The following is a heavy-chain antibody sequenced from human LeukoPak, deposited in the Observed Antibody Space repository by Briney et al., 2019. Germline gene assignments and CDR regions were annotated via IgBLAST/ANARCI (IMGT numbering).Heavy chain of an antibody. Sequence: SETLSLTCAVYGGSFSGYYWSWIRQPPGKGLERIGEINHSGSTNYNPSLKSRVTISVDTSKNQFSLKLSSVTAADTAVYYCARHVVVVAATPRWFDPWGQGTLVTVSS. V-gene: IGHV4-34*01. J-gene: IGHJ5*02. CDR1: GGSFSGYY. D-gene: IGHD2-15*01. CDR3: ARHVVVVAATPRWFDP. CDR2: INHSGST.